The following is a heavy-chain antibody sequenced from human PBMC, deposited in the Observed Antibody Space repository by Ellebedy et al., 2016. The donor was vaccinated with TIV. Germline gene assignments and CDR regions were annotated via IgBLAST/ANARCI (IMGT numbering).Heavy chain of an antibody. V-gene: IGHV3-23*01. D-gene: IGHD3-16*01. J-gene: IGHJ6*02. CDR3: VRRNAVRGGHYYYGMDV. CDR1: GFTFSNYA. Sequence: PGGSLRLSCAASGFTFSNYAMSWFRRAPGKGLEWVSTFSGGDDSTYYADSVKGRFTISRDNSKNTLYLQMNSLRAEDTAVYYCVRRNAVRGGHYYYGMDVWGQGTTVTVSS. CDR2: FSGGDDST.